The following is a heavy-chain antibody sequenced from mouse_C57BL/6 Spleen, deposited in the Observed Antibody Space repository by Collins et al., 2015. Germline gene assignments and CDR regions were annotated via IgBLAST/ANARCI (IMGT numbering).Heavy chain of an antibody. Sequence: DVQLQESGPGLVKPSQSLSLTCTVTGYSITSDYAWNWIRQFPGNKLEWMGHISYSGSTSYNPSLKSRISITRDTSKNQFFLQLNSVTTEDTATYYCAYYYGFAYWGQGTLVTVSA. J-gene: IGHJ3*01. CDR2: ISYSGST. D-gene: IGHD1-1*01. V-gene: IGHV3-2*02. CDR1: GYSITSDYA. CDR3: AYYYGFAY.